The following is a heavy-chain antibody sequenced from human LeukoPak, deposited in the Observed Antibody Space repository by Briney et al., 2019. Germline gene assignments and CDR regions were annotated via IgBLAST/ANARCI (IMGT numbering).Heavy chain of an antibody. J-gene: IGHJ6*02. CDR2: ISGSGGST. CDR1: GFTFSSYA. Sequence: GGSLRLSCAASGFTFSSYAMSWVRQAPGKGLEWVSAISGSGGSTYYADSVKGRSTIPRDNSKNTLYLQMNSLRAEDTAVYYCAKDLHGAVTTYYYYYYGMDVWGQGTTVTVSS. CDR3: AKDLHGAVTTYYYYYYGMDV. V-gene: IGHV3-23*01. D-gene: IGHD4-11*01.